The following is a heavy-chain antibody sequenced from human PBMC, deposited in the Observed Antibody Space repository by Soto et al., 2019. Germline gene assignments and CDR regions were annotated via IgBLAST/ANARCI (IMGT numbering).Heavy chain of an antibody. J-gene: IGHJ6*04. CDR1: GYSFTSYW. CDR2: IYPGDSDT. D-gene: IGHD3-10*01. CDR3: ARTSMVRGVIIPPGG. Sequence: PGESLKISCKGSGYSFTSYWIGWVRQMPGKGLEWMGIIYPGDSDTRYSPSFQGQVTISADKSISTAYLQWSSLKASDTAMYYCARTSMVRGVIIPPGGWGKGTTVTVSS. V-gene: IGHV5-51*01.